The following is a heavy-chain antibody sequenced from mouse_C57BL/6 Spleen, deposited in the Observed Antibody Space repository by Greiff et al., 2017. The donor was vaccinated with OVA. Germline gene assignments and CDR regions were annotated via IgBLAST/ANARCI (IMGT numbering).Heavy chain of an antibody. CDR3: ARSTDGNFYVEH. J-gene: IGHJ2*01. V-gene: IGHV5-16*01. D-gene: IGHD2-1*01. Sequence: EVKLMESEGGLVQPGSSMKLSCTASGFTFSDYYMAWVRQVPEQGLEWVANINYDGSSTYYLDSLKSRFIISRDNAKNILYLQMSRLTSEDTATNYWARSTDGNFYVEHWGQGTTRTVSS. CDR1: GFTFSDYY. CDR2: INYDGSST.